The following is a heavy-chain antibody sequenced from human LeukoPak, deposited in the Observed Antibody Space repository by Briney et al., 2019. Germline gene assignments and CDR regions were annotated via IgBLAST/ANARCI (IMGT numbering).Heavy chain of an antibody. CDR1: GGSISDYY. Sequence: PSETLSLTCTVSGGSISDYYWSWIRQPPGKGLEWIGYIYYSGSTNYNPSLKRRVTISLGTSKNQFSLRLSSVIAADTAVYYCARGRDGYKFDYWGQGTLVTVSS. CDR3: ARGRDGYKFDY. CDR2: IYYSGST. V-gene: IGHV4-59*01. J-gene: IGHJ4*02. D-gene: IGHD5-24*01.